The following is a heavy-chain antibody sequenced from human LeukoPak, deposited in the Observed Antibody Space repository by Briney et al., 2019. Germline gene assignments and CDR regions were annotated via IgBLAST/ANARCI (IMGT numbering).Heavy chain of an antibody. CDR2: ITASGTAM. J-gene: IGHJ4*02. CDR1: GFTFSSYS. V-gene: IGHV3-23*01. Sequence: GGSLRLSCAASGFTFSSYSVNWVRQAPGKGLEWVSHITASGTAMFYADSVKGRFTISRDNSKNTLYLQVNSLRAEDTAVYYCAKGGKWDVTPFDYWGQGTLVTVSS. CDR3: AKGGKWDVTPFDY. D-gene: IGHD1-26*01.